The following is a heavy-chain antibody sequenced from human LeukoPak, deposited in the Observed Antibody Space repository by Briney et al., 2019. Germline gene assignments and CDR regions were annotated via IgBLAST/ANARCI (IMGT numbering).Heavy chain of an antibody. CDR3: AGESQAYYYGSGSPNY. V-gene: IGHV3-30*04. CDR1: GFTFSSYA. CDR2: ISYDGSNK. J-gene: IGHJ4*02. Sequence: PGRSLRLSCAASGFTFSSYAMHWVRQAPGKGLEWVAVISYDGSNKYYADSVKGRFTISRDNSKNTLYLQMNSLRAEDTAVYYCAGESQAYYYGSGSPNYWGQGTLVTVSS. D-gene: IGHD3-10*01.